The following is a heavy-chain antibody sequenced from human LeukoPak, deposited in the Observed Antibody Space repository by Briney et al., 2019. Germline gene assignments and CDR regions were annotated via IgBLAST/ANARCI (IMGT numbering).Heavy chain of an antibody. Sequence: GESLKISCKGSGYSFTSYWIGWVRQMPGKGLEWMGIIYPGDSDTRYSPSFQGQVTISAYKSISTAYLQWSSLKASDTAMYYCARQSSFTMVRGVYPYNWFDPWGQGTLVTVSS. J-gene: IGHJ5*02. CDR1: GYSFTSYW. CDR2: IYPGDSDT. CDR3: ARQSSFTMVRGVYPYNWFDP. V-gene: IGHV5-51*01. D-gene: IGHD3-10*01.